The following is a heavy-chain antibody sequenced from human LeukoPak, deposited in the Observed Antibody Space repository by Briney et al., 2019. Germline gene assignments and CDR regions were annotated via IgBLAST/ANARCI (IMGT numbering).Heavy chain of an antibody. D-gene: IGHD1-26*01. CDR2: ISGSTTYT. CDR1: GFTFSDYY. Sequence: GGSLRLSCAASGFTFSDYYMSWIRQPPGKGLEWVSYISGSTTYTNYADSVRGRFTISRDNSKNSLYLQMNSLRAEDTAVYYCARESGSYHYFDYWGQGTLVTVSS. CDR3: ARESGSYHYFDY. V-gene: IGHV3-11*05. J-gene: IGHJ4*02.